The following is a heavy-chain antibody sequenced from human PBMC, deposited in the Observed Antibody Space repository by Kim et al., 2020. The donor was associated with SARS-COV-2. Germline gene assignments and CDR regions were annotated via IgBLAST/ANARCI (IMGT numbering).Heavy chain of an antibody. V-gene: IGHV5-51*01. D-gene: IGHD6-13*01. CDR3: ARLSGIAAAGTFDY. J-gene: IGHJ4*02. Sequence: SPSVQGQVTISPDKSISTAYLQGSSLKASDTAMYYCARLSGIAAAGTFDYWGQGTLVTVSS.